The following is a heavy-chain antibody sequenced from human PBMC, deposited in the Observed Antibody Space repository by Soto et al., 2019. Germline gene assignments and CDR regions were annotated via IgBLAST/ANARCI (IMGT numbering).Heavy chain of an antibody. V-gene: IGHV3-15*01. D-gene: IGHD6-19*01. CDR2: IKRNIDGGTT. CDR3: TTVDAVVLN. Sequence: EVQLVESGGGLVKPGGSLRLSCAASGFTLSNAWMSWVRQAPGGGLEWVGRIKRNIDGGTTDYAAPVKGRFAISRDDSNSILYLEMNSLRSEDTAVYYCTTVDAVVLNWGQGLLVTVSS. J-gene: IGHJ4*02. CDR1: GFTLSNAW.